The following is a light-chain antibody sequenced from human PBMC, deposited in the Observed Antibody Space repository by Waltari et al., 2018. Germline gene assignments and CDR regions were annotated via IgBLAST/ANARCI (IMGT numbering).Light chain of an antibody. CDR2: ESN. Sequence: NFMLTQPHSVSESPGQTVTISCTRSSGRIASNHVQWYQQRPGSSPTTVIYESNQRPSGVPDRFSGSIDSSSNSASLAISGLKTEDEADYYCQSYNSNTEGVFGGGTKLTVL. V-gene: IGLV6-57*01. J-gene: IGLJ3*02. CDR1: SGRIASNH. CDR3: QSYNSNTEGV.